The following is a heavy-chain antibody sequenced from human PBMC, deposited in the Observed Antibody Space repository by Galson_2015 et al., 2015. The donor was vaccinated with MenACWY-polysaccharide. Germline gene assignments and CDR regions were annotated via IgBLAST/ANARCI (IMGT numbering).Heavy chain of an antibody. Sequence: SLRLSCAVSGFTFITHYMHWVRQDLGKGLLWVSHINSDGSVKIYADSVKGRFTISRDNAKNTLYLQMNNLRAEDTAVYYCVRDWSAFEAWGQGTLVTVSS. CDR3: VRDWSAFEA. CDR1: GFTFITHY. CDR2: INSDGSVK. V-gene: IGHV3-74*01. J-gene: IGHJ5*02.